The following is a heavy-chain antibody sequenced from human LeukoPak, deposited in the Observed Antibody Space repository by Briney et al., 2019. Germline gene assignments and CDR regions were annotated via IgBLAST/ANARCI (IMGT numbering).Heavy chain of an antibody. Sequence: GGSLRLSCAVSGFTLSDYYMSWIRQAPGKGLEWVSSISSSSSYIYYADSVKGRFTISRDNAKNSLYLQMNSLRAEDTAVYYCATATRATYGDYFGYWGQGTLVTVSS. D-gene: IGHD4-17*01. CDR3: ATATRATYGDYFGY. CDR1: GFTLSDYY. J-gene: IGHJ4*02. CDR2: ISSSSSYI. V-gene: IGHV3-11*06.